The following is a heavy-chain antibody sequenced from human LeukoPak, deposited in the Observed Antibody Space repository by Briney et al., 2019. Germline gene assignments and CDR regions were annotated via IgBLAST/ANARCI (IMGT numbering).Heavy chain of an antibody. CDR1: GYTFTSYY. D-gene: IGHD3-22*01. V-gene: IGHV1-46*01. CDR2: INPSGGST. Sequence: ASVKVSCKASGYTFTSYYMHWVRQAPGQGLEWMGLINPSGGSTSYAQKFQGRVTMTRDTSTSTVYMELSSLRSEGTAMYYCARDRYYYDSSGYANDAFDIWGQGTMVTVSS. CDR3: ARDRYYYDSSGYANDAFDI. J-gene: IGHJ3*02.